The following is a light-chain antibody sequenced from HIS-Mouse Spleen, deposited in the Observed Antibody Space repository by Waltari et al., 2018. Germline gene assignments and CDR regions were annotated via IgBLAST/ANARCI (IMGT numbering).Light chain of an antibody. V-gene: IGKV2-28*01. CDR1: QSLLHSNGYNY. Sequence: DIVMTQSPLSLPVTPGEPASISCRSSQSLLHSNGYNYLDWYLQKPGQSPQLLIYLGSNRASCVPDRFSGSGSGTDFTLKISRVEAEDVGVYYCMQALQTPFTFGPGTKVDIK. J-gene: IGKJ3*01. CDR2: LGS. CDR3: MQALQTPFT.